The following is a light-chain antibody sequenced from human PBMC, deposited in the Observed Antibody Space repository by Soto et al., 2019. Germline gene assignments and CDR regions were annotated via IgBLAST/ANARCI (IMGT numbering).Light chain of an antibody. J-gene: IGKJ5*01. CDR2: DAS. CDR1: QSVSSH. V-gene: IGKV3-11*01. CDR3: QQGGNWPLT. Sequence: EIVLTQSPATLSLSPGERATVSCRASQSVSSHLAWYQQKRGQAPRLLIYDASSRASGIPVRFSGSGSGTDFTLTISSLEPEDFAVYYCQQGGNWPLTCGQGTRLEIK.